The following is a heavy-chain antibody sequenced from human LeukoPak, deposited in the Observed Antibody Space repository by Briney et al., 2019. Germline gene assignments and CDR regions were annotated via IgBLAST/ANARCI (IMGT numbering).Heavy chain of an antibody. J-gene: IGHJ5*02. D-gene: IGHD2-2*01. CDR3: ARDPAAYNWFDP. Sequence: GGSLRLSCAASGFTFSRYSMNWVRQAPGKGLEWVSSISSSSSYIYYADSVKGRFTIYREKGKKSMYMQKNSLRAEDTAVYYCARDPAAYNWFDPWGQGTLVTVSS. CDR1: GFTFSRYS. V-gene: IGHV3-21*01. CDR2: ISSSSSYI.